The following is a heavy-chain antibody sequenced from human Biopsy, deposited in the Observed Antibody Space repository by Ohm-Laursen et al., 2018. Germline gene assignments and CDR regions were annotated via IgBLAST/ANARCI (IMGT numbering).Heavy chain of an antibody. V-gene: IGHV1-8*01. CDR2: TIPSSGKT. J-gene: IGHJ5*02. CDR1: GYSFSTYD. CDR3: ARGYSRRVSIFEASIYWFDT. Sequence: ASVEVSCKASGYSFSTYDVNWVRQARGQGLEWMGWTIPSSGKTGYAQRFQGRVTLTMNTSISTAYMELSGLRSEDTAVYFCARGYSRRVSIFEASIYWFDTWGQGTLVTVSS. D-gene: IGHD6-6*01.